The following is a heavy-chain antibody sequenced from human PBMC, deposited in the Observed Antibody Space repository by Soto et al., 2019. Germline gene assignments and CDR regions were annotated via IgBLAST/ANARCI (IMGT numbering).Heavy chain of an antibody. CDR2: NSTSGFTT. CDR1: GFTFSNYT. Sequence: DVQLLESGAGLVQPGGSLRLSCAASGFTFSNYTMAWVRRAPGRGLDLVSINSTSGFTTFYADSVKGRFTISRDNSKDTVLFQMNSLRVEDTDVYYCAKVSGYCLAGTCYRYFDYWGQGNLVTVSS. V-gene: IGHV3-23*01. J-gene: IGHJ4*02. D-gene: IGHD2-15*01. CDR3: AKVSGYCLAGTCYRYFDY.